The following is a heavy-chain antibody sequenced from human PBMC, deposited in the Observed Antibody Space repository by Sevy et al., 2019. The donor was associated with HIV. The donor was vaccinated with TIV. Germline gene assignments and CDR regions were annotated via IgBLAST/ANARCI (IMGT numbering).Heavy chain of an antibody. CDR3: ARGAHYADANWGFDY. CDR1: GFIFGDYY. J-gene: IGHJ4*02. V-gene: IGHV3-11*01. Sequence: GGSLRLSCAASGFIFGDYYMAWVRQAPGKGLEWISYVSRGGFTIYYADSVEGRFSISRDDAKDSLFLQMDSLSAEDTAFYYCARGAHYADANWGFDYWGQGALVSVSS. CDR2: VSRGGFTI. D-gene: IGHD7-27*01.